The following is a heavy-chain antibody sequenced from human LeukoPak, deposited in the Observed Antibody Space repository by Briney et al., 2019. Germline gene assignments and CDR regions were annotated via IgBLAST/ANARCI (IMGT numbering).Heavy chain of an antibody. CDR3: ATWAFYHDLDV. CDR1: VMNFERYA. Sequence: GGSLRLSCAASVMNFERYAMHGVRQRPGKGLEWVGVISAEGKADHADAVKGRFTVSRDNSKDSLSLQISSLRDEDTALYYCATWAFYHDLDVWGQGTTVIVSS. CDR2: ISAEGKA. V-gene: IGHV3-43*02. J-gene: IGHJ6*02. D-gene: IGHD1-26*01.